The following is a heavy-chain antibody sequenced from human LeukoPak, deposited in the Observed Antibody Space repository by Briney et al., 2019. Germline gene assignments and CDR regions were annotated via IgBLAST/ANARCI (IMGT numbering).Heavy chain of an antibody. CDR2: IYYSGST. V-gene: IGHV4-39*01. Sequence: PSETLSLTCTVSGGSISSSSYYWGWIRQPPGKGLEWIGSIYYSGSTYYNPSLKSRVTISVDTSKNQFSLKLSSVTAADTAVYYCARRYYDILTGYYHDGAFDIWGQGTMVTVSS. CDR3: ARRYYDILTGYYHDGAFDI. J-gene: IGHJ3*02. D-gene: IGHD3-9*01. CDR1: GGSISSSSYY.